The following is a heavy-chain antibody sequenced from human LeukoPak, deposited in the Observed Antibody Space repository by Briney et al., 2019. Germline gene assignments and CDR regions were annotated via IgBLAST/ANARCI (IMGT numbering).Heavy chain of an antibody. CDR1: RGSISSSSTYY. Sequence: SETLSLTCTVSRGSISSSSTYYWGWIRQPPGKGLEWIGSIYHSGSTYYNPSLKSRVTISVDTSKNQFSLKLSSVTAADTAVYYCARRGAKGYYYYYMDVWGKGTTVTISS. J-gene: IGHJ6*03. V-gene: IGHV4-39*01. D-gene: IGHD3-10*01. CDR3: ARRGAKGYYYYYMDV. CDR2: IYHSGST.